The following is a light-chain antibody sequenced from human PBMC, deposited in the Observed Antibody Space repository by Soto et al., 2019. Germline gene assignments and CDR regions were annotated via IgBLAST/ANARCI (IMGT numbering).Light chain of an antibody. Sequence: EIVMTQSPGTLSVSPGGRATLSCRAEQSVSSNLAWYQQRPGQAPRLLIYGASTRATGIPARFSGSGSGTEFTLTISSLQSEDFAIYYCQQNNDCPWTSGQGTKVEIK. CDR1: QSVSSN. CDR3: QQNNDCPWT. V-gene: IGKV3-15*01. J-gene: IGKJ1*01. CDR2: GAS.